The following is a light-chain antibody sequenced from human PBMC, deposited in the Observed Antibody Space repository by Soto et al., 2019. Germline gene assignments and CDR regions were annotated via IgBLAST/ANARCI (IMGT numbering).Light chain of an antibody. CDR3: QQSNNWPPLT. CDR2: GVS. V-gene: IGKV3-15*01. CDR1: QSVAGN. Sequence: EIVMTQSPATLSVSPGETATLSCRASQSVAGNLAWYQQKPGQPPRLLIYGVSTRATGVPARFSGSASETDFSLTISSLQIDDFALYYCQQSNNWPPLTFGGGTKVEMK. J-gene: IGKJ4*01.